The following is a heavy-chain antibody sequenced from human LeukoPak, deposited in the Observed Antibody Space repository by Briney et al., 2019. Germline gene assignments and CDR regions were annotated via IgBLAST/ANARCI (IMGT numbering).Heavy chain of an antibody. CDR3: AREVTVAGNNWFDP. V-gene: IGHV4-59*01. D-gene: IGHD6-19*01. CDR2: IYYSGST. J-gene: IGHJ5*02. CDR1: GGSLSSSY. Sequence: PSETLSLTCTVSGGSLSSSYWSWIRQPPGRGLEWIGYIYYSGSTNYNPSLKSRVTMSVDPSQNQFSLKVSSVTAADTAVYFCAREVTVAGNNWFDPWGQGILGTVSS.